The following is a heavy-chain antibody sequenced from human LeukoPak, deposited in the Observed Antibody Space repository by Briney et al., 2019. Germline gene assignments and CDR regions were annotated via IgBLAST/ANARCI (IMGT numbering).Heavy chain of an antibody. V-gene: IGHV3-30*18. CDR3: AKDFRQQPEIGGWFDP. J-gene: IGHJ5*02. CDR1: GFTFSSSG. CDR2: ISYDGSDK. Sequence: PGGSLRLSCAASGFTFSSSGMHWVRQAPGKGLEWVALISYDGSDKYYADSVKGRFTISRDNSKNTLSLQMNSLRAEDTAVYYCAKDFRQQPEIGGWFDPWGRGTLVTVSS. D-gene: IGHD3-16*01.